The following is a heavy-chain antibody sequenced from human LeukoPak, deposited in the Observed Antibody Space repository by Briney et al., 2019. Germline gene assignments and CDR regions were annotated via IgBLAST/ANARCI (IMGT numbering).Heavy chain of an antibody. V-gene: IGHV4-59*01. Sequence: SENLSLTCTVSGGSMSGYYWSWIRQPPGKGPELIGYVHSSGDTGYNPSLKSRVTISVDTSKSQFSLGLRSVTTADTAVYYCARGGWSIDFWGRGTLVTVSS. D-gene: IGHD2-15*01. CDR2: VHSSGDT. CDR3: ARGGWSIDF. J-gene: IGHJ2*01. CDR1: GGSMSGYY.